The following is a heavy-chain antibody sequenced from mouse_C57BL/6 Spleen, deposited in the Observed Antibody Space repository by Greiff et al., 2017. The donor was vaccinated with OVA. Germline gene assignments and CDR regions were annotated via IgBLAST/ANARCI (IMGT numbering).Heavy chain of an antibody. J-gene: IGHJ1*03. CDR3: ARHGEIITTVVGYFDV. V-gene: IGHV1-62-2*01. CDR2: FYPGSGSI. CDR1: GYTFTEYT. Sequence: QVQLQQSGAELVKPGASVKLSCKASGYTFTEYTIHWVKQRSGQGLEWIGWFYPGSGSIKYNEKFKDKATLTADKSSSTVYMELSILTAGDAAVYFCARHGEIITTVVGYFDVWGTGTTVTVSS. D-gene: IGHD1-1*01.